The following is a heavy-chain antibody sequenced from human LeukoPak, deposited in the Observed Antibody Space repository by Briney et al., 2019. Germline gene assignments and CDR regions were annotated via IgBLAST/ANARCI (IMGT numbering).Heavy chain of an antibody. Sequence: GGSLRLSCAASGFTVSSNYMSWGRQAPGKGLEWVSVIYSGVSTYYADSVKGRFTISRDNSKNTLYLQMNSLRAEDTAVYYCARSAEDSSGWHFDYWGQGTLVTGSS. D-gene: IGHD6-19*01. V-gene: IGHV3-66*02. CDR1: GFTVSSNY. CDR2: IYSGVST. J-gene: IGHJ4*02. CDR3: ARSAEDSSGWHFDY.